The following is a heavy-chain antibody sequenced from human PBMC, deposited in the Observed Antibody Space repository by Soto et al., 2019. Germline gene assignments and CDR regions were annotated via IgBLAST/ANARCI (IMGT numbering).Heavy chain of an antibody. CDR2: ISTYNGNT. CDR3: ARAKGRDEGEGVGF. J-gene: IGHJ4*02. V-gene: IGHV1-18*01. Sequence: QVQLVQSGAEVKKPGASVKVSCKASGYTFTSYGISWVRQAPGQGLEWMGWISTYNGNTNYAQKLQGRVTMTTDTSSSTGYMEMESLISDDTAVYDCARAKGRDEGEGVGFWGQGTLVTVSS. CDR1: GYTFTSYG. D-gene: IGHD3-10*01.